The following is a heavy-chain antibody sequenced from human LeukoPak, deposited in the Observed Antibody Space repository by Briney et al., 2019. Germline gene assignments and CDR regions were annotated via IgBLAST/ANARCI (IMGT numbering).Heavy chain of an antibody. CDR2: INHSGST. J-gene: IGHJ4*02. Sequence: SETLSLTCAVYGESFSGYYWSWIRQPPGKGLEWIGEINHSGSTNYNPSLKSRVTISVDTSKNQFSLKLSSVTAADTAVYYCARPRLRWSTGLDYWGQGTLVTVSS. CDR1: GESFSGYY. CDR3: ARPRLRWSTGLDY. D-gene: IGHD4-23*01. V-gene: IGHV4-34*01.